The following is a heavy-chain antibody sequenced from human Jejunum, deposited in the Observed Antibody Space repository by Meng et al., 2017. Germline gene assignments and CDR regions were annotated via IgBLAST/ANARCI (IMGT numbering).Heavy chain of an antibody. CDR3: ARGTMAN. J-gene: IGHJ4*02. V-gene: IGHV3-74*01. CDR1: GFTFSTYW. D-gene: IGHD1-1*01. Sequence: GGSLRLSCAASGFTFSTYWMHWVRQAPGKGLVWVSRINIDGSTTDYADSVKGRFTISRDNAKNTLYLQVNSLRVEDTAVYYCARGTMANWGQGGLVTVSS. CDR2: INIDGSTT.